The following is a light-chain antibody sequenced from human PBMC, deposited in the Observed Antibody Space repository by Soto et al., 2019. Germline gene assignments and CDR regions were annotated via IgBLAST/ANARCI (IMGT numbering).Light chain of an antibody. CDR3: SSYTSSITHV. CDR2: DVS. V-gene: IGLV2-14*03. J-gene: IGLJ2*01. CDR1: SSDVGGYNY. Sequence: QSALTQPASVSGSPGQSITISCTGTSSDVGGYNYVSWYQQHPGKAPKLMIYDVSNRPSGVSNRFSGSKSGKTASLTISGLQAEDEADYYCSSYTSSITHVFGGGTKLTVL.